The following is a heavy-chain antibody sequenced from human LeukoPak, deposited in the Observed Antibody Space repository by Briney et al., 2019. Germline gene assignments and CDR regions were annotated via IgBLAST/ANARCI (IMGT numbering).Heavy chain of an antibody. Sequence: GASVKVSCKASGYTFTSYGISWVRHAPGQGLEWMGLIIAYNGNTNYAQKLQGRVTMTTDTSTSTAYMDLRSLRSDDTGVYYCARVRRDSGSYMRRGNWFDPWGKGTLVTVSS. CDR3: ARVRRDSGSYMRRGNWFDP. J-gene: IGHJ5*02. CDR1: GYTFTSYG. D-gene: IGHD1-26*01. CDR2: IIAYNGNT. V-gene: IGHV1-18*01.